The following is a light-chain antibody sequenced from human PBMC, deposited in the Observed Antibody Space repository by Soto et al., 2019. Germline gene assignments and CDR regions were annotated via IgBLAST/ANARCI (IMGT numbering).Light chain of an antibody. Sequence: DIQVTQSPSSLSASVGDRVTITCRTSQNINIFLNLYQQKPGRAPMVVISAASNLESGVPSRFSGRGSGTEFTLTISNLQPGDSALYFCQESYSTPLAFGGGTRVESK. CDR2: AAS. CDR1: QNINIF. V-gene: IGKV1-39*01. J-gene: IGKJ4*01. CDR3: QESYSTPLA.